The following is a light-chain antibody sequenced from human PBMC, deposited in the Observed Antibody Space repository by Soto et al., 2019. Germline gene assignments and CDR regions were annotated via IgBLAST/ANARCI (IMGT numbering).Light chain of an antibody. V-gene: IGLV2-14*01. CDR2: DVS. CDR3: CSYTTSNTRQIV. CDR1: SSDVGGYNH. Sequence: QSVLTQPASVSGSPGQSITISCTGTSSDVGGYNHVSWYQQHPGTAPKFMIYDVSKRPSRVSNRFSGSKSGNTASLTISGLQAEDEADYYCCSYTTSNTRQIVFGTGPKVTV. J-gene: IGLJ1*01.